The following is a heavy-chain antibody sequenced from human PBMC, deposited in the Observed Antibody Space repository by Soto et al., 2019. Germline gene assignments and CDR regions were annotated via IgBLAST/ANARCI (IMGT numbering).Heavy chain of an antibody. J-gene: IGHJ4*02. CDR1: GGYISSYY. Sequence: SETLSLTWTVSGGYISSYYWSWIRQPAGKGLEWIGRIYTSGSTNYNPSLKSRVTISVDTSKNQFSLKLSSVTAEDTAVYYCSRVEDSSIWYFDSWGQGTLVTVSS. CDR2: IYTSGST. D-gene: IGHD6-13*01. V-gene: IGHV4-4*07. CDR3: SRVEDSSIWYFDS.